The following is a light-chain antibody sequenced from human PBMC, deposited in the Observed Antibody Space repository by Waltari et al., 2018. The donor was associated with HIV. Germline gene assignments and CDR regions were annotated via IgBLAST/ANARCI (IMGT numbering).Light chain of an antibody. CDR2: WAS. V-gene: IGKV4-1*01. Sequence: DIVMTQSPDSLTVSLGERATINCKHSHSLLYASNNKNFLAWYQQKPGQPPKLLINWASTRESGVPDRFSGSGSETGFTLTISSLQAEDVAIYYCHQYYSIPRTFGQGTKLEI. CDR3: HQYYSIPRT. CDR1: HSLLYASNNKNF. J-gene: IGKJ1*01.